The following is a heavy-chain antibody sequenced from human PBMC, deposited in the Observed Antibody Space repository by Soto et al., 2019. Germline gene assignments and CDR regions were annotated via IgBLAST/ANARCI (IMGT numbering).Heavy chain of an antibody. V-gene: IGHV3-21*04. CDR1: GFTFSSYT. J-gene: IGHJ5*02. CDR3: AQGSGYSYSYTLWFDP. Sequence: GGSLRLSCAASGFTFSSYTMNWVLQAPGKGLEWVSSITSSSNLIWYSDSVKGRFINSRDNSKNTLYLQMNSLRAEDTAVYYCAQGSGYSYSYTLWFDPWGQGTLVTVSS. D-gene: IGHD5-18*01. CDR2: ITSSSNLI.